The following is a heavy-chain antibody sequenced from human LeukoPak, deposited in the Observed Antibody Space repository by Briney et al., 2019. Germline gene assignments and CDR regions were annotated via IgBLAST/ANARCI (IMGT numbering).Heavy chain of an antibody. D-gene: IGHD3-9*01. CDR1: GYSISSGYY. J-gene: IGHJ4*02. Sequence: TSETLSLICAVSGYSISSGYYWGWIRQHPGKGLEWIESIYHSGSTYYNPSLKSRVTISVDTSKNQFSLKLSSVTAADTAVYYCARQGGGHFDWLFEYYFYYWGQGTLVTVSS. CDR3: ARQGGGHFDWLFEYYFYY. CDR2: IYHSGST. V-gene: IGHV4-38-2*01.